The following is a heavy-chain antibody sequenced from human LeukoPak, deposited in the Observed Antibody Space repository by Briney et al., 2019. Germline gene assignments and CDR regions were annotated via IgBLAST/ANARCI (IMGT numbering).Heavy chain of an antibody. CDR1: GGSFSGYY. CDR3: ARGRVVPAAKYYFDN. CDR2: INHSGST. Sequence: PSETLSLTCAVYGGSFSGYYWSWIRQPPGKGLEWIGEINHSGSTNYNPSLKSRVTISVDTSKNQFSLKLSSVTAADTAVYYCARGRVVPAAKYYFDNWGQGTLVTVYS. J-gene: IGHJ4*02. V-gene: IGHV4-34*01. D-gene: IGHD2-2*01.